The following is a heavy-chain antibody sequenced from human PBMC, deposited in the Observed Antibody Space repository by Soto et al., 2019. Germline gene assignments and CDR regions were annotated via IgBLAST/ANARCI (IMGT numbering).Heavy chain of an antibody. Sequence: VSLRLSCAASGFTFSSYSMNWVRQAPGKGLEWVSSISSSSSYIYYADSVKGRFTISRDNAKNSLYLQMNRLRAEDTAVYYCARDLVSGSYPGDFDYWGQGTLVTVSS. CDR1: GFTFSSYS. CDR3: ARDLVSGSYPGDFDY. D-gene: IGHD1-26*01. V-gene: IGHV3-21*01. J-gene: IGHJ4*02. CDR2: ISSSSSYI.